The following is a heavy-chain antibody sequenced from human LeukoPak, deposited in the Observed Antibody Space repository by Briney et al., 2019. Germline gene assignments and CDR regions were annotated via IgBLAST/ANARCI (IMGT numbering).Heavy chain of an antibody. CDR3: AKEVLKEFSPTYYFDY. D-gene: IGHD3-16*02. Sequence: PGGPLRLSCAASGFTFNSYGMHWVRQAPGKGLEWVAFIRYDGSNKYYADSVKGRFTISRDNSKNTLYLQMNSLRAEGTAVYYCAKEVLKEFSPTYYFDYWGQGTLVTVSS. CDR2: IRYDGSNK. V-gene: IGHV3-30*02. J-gene: IGHJ4*02. CDR1: GFTFNSYG.